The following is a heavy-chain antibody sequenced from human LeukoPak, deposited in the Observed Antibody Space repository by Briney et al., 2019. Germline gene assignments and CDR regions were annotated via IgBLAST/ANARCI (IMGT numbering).Heavy chain of an antibody. Sequence: GGSLRLSCAASGFTFSSYAMSWVRQAPGKGLEWVSAISGRGGSTYYADSVKGRFTISRDNSKNTLYLQMNSLRAEDTAVYYCAIDYDFWSTVDYYYYGMDVWGQGTTVTVSS. CDR3: AIDYDFWSTVDYYYYGMDV. CDR1: GFTFSSYA. D-gene: IGHD3-3*01. CDR2: ISGRGGST. J-gene: IGHJ6*02. V-gene: IGHV3-23*01.